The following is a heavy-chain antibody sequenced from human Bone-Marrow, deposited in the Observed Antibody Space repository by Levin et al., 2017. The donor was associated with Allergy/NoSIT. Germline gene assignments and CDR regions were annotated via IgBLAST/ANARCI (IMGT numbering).Heavy chain of an antibody. J-gene: IGHJ3*02. CDR1: GFTFSSYW. V-gene: IGHV3-74*01. CDR3: ARGASISGLPGDAFDI. D-gene: IGHD1-20*01. Sequence: PGGSLRLSCAASGFTFSSYWMHWVRQGPEKGLVWVSRVKIDGSSTNYADSVQGRFTISRDNAKNTLYLQMNSLRGEDTAVYYCARGASISGLPGDAFDIWGQGTMVTVSS. CDR2: VKIDGSST.